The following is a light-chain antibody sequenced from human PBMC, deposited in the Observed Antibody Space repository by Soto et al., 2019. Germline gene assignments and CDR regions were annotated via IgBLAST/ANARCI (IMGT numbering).Light chain of an antibody. CDR2: YVS. V-gene: IGLV2-11*01. Sequence: QSVLTQPRSVSGSPGQSVTISCTGTSSDVGAYNVVSWYQQRPGEAPKLIIYYVSQRPSGVPVRFSASKSGNTASLTISGLQADDEADYYCCSRGASFNWVFGGGIKLTVL. J-gene: IGLJ3*02. CDR3: CSRGASFNWV. CDR1: SSDVGAYNV.